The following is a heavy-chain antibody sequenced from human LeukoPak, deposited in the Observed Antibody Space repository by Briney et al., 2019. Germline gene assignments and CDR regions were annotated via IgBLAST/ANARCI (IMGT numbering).Heavy chain of an antibody. CDR1: GFTFSSYS. V-gene: IGHV3-21*01. CDR2: ISSSSSYI. D-gene: IGHD5-18*01. CDR3: ARGGAAMTLVY. J-gene: IGHJ4*02. Sequence: GGSLRLSCAASGFTFSSYSMNWVRQAPGKGLEWVSSISSSSSYIYYADSVKGRFTISRDNAKNSLYLQMNSLRAEDTAVYHCARGGAAMTLVYWGQGTLVTVSS.